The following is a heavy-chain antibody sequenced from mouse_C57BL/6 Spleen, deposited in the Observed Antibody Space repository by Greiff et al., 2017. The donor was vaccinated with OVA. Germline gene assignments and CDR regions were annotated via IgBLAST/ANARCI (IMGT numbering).Heavy chain of an antibody. D-gene: IGHD1-1*01. J-gene: IGHJ2*01. CDR2: INPYNGGT. Sequence: EVQLQQSGPVLVKPGASVKMSCKASGYTFTDYYMNWVKQSHGKSLEWIGVINPYNGGTSYNQKFKGKATLTVDKSSSTAYMELNSLTSEDSAVYYCARITTVVADYFDYWGQGTTLTVSS. CDR1: GYTFTDYY. CDR3: ARITTVVADYFDY. V-gene: IGHV1-19*01.